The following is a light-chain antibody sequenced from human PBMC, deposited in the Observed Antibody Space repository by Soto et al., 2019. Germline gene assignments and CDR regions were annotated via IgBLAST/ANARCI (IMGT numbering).Light chain of an antibody. CDR2: EVN. CDR1: GSDVGSYNR. CDR3: SSYTSNSTYV. V-gene: IGLV2-18*02. J-gene: IGLJ1*01. Sequence: QSALTQPPSVSGSPGQAVTMSCTGTGSDVGSYNRVSWYQQAPGTAPKLMIYEVNNRPSGVPDRFSGSKSGNTASLTISGLQAEDEADYYCSSYTSNSTYVFGPGTKVTVL.